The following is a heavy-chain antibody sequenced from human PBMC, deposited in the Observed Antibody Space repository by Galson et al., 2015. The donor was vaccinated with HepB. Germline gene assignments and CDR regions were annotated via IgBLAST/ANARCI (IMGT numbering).Heavy chain of an antibody. CDR1: GGTFSSYT. Sequence: SVKVSCKASGGTFSSYTISWVRQAPGQGLEWMGRIIPILSIANYAQKFQGRVTITADKSTSTAYMELSSLRSEDTAVYYCAREVNGYNLFDYWGQGTLVAVSS. D-gene: IGHD5-24*01. J-gene: IGHJ4*02. CDR2: IIPILSIA. CDR3: AREVNGYNLFDY. V-gene: IGHV1-69*04.